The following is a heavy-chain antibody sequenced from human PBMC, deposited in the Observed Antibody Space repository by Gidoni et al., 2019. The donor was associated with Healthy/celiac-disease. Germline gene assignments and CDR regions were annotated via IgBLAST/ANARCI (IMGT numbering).Heavy chain of an antibody. CDR1: GFHFSSYW. CDR3: AREGWELLLRYYFDY. D-gene: IGHD1-26*01. Sequence: EVQLVESGGGLVQPGGSLRLSFAASGFHFSSYWMSWCRQAPGKGLEWVANIKQDGSEKYYVDSVKGRFTISRDNAKNSLYLQMNSLRAEDTAVYYCAREGWELLLRYYFDYWGQGTLVTVSS. V-gene: IGHV3-7*03. J-gene: IGHJ4*02. CDR2: IKQDGSEK.